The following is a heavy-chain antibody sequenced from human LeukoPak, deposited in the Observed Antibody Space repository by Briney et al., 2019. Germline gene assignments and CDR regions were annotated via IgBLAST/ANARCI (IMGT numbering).Heavy chain of an antibody. Sequence: SKTLSLTCAVYGGSFSGYYWSWIRQPPGKGLEWIGEINHSGSTNYNPSLKSRVTISVDTSKNQFSLKLSSVTAADTAVYYCARGRGYDYVWGSYRSRYFDYWGQGTLVTVSS. CDR1: GGSFSGYY. CDR3: ARGRGYDYVWGSYRSRYFDY. J-gene: IGHJ4*02. D-gene: IGHD3-16*02. CDR2: INHSGST. V-gene: IGHV4-34*01.